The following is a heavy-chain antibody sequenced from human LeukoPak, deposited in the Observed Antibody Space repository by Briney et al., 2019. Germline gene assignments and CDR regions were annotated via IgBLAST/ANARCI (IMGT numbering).Heavy chain of an antibody. V-gene: IGHV1-69*13. D-gene: IGHD5-18*01. CDR1: GGTFSSYA. Sequence: SVKVSCKASGGTFSSYAISWVRQAPGQGLEWMGGIIPIFGTANYAQKFQGRVTITGDESTSTAYMELSSLRSEDTAVYYCARSGGTASWGYYYYYYMDVWGKGTTVTVSS. CDR3: ARSGGTASWGYYYYYYMDV. J-gene: IGHJ6*03. CDR2: IIPIFGTA.